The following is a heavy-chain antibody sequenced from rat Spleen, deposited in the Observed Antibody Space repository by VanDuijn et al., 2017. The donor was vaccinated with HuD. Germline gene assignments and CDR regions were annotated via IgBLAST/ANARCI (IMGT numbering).Heavy chain of an antibody. CDR2: ISYDASST. D-gene: IGHD2-2*01. V-gene: IGHV5-29*01. CDR3: ARAGYLRDWYFDF. J-gene: IGHJ1*01. CDR1: GFTFSNYG. Sequence: EVRLVESGGGLVQPGRSLKLSCAASGFTFSNYGLAWVRQAPKKGLEWVAYISYDASSTYYRDSVKGRFTISRDNAKSTLYLQMDSLRSEDTATYYCARAGYLRDWYFDFWGPGTMVTVSS.